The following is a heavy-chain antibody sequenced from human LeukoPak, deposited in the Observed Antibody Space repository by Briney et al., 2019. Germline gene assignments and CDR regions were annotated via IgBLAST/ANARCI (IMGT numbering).Heavy chain of an antibody. Sequence: PSETLSLTCTVSRYSISSGYYWGWIRQPPGKGLEWIGSIYYSGSTYYNPSLKSRVTISVDTSKNQFSLKLSSVTAADTAVYYCARQVRAPGFFDYWGQGTLVTVSS. D-gene: IGHD4/OR15-4a*01. J-gene: IGHJ4*02. CDR1: RYSISSGYY. CDR3: ARQVRAPGFFDY. V-gene: IGHV4-38-2*02. CDR2: IYYSGST.